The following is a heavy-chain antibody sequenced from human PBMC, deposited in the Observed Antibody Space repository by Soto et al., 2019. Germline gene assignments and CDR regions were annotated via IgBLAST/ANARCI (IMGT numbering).Heavy chain of an antibody. CDR3: ARESYSSGWYIPIDFYI. D-gene: IGHD6-19*01. Sequence: QVQLVESGGGVVQPGRSLRLSCAASGFTFSSYGMHWVRQAPGKGLEWVAVIWYDESNKYYADSVKGRFTISRDNSTNTLYLQMNSLIAEDTALYYCARESYSSGWYIPIDFYIWGHGTMVTVSS. CDR1: GFTFSSYG. CDR2: IWYDESNK. J-gene: IGHJ3*02. V-gene: IGHV3-33*01.